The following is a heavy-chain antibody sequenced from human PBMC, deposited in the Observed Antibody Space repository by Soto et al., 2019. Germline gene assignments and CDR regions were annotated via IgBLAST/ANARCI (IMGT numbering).Heavy chain of an antibody. V-gene: IGHV3-15*01. D-gene: IGHD6-19*01. Sequence: EVQLVESGGGLVKPGGSLRLSCTGSGFTFSNAWMSWVRQASGKGLEWVGRSKSKTDGGTTDYAAFVKGRFSISRDDSKNTLYLEMNSLRAEDTAVYYCTGGSGWVSDSWGQGTLVTVSS. CDR2: SKSKTDGGTT. CDR1: GFTFSNAW. J-gene: IGHJ4*02. CDR3: TGGSGWVSDS.